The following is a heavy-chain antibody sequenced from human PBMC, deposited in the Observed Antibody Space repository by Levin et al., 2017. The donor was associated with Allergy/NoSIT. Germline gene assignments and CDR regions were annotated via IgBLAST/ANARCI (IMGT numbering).Heavy chain of an antibody. V-gene: IGHV4-59*01. CDR2: INHSGST. Sequence: SQTLSLTCTVSGSTTSLFYWNWIRQTPGKGLEWIGYINHSGSTKYNPSLKSRVTISLDKSKNQFSLLLTSVTAADTAVYYCARDTGGWYFDRWGQGTLVTVSS. J-gene: IGHJ5*02. CDR1: GSTTSLFY. D-gene: IGHD3-16*01. CDR3: ARDTGGWYFDR.